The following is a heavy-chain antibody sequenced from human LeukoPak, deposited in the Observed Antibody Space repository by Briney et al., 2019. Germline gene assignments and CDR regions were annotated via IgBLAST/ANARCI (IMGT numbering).Heavy chain of an antibody. CDR1: GFIVSSNY. J-gene: IGHJ4*02. CDR2: IYSGGAT. CDR3: ARDRNDYGDYGSYEV. Sequence: TGGSLRLSCAASGFIVSSNYMNWVRQAPGKGLEWVSIIYSGGATYYADSVEGRFTISRDNSKNTLYLQMNSLRAEDTAVYYCARDRNDYGDYGSYEVWGQGTLVTVSS. V-gene: IGHV3-53*01. D-gene: IGHD4-17*01.